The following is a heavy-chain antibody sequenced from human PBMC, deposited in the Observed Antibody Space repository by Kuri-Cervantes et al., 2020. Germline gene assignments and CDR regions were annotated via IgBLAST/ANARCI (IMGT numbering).Heavy chain of an antibody. J-gene: IGHJ4*02. D-gene: IGHD3-10*01. Sequence: SETLSLTCAVYGGSFSGYYWSWIRQPPGKGLEWIGEINHSGSTNYNPPLKSRVTISVDTSKNQFSLKLSSVTAADTAVYYCTSTMVRGRIFDYWGQGTLVTVSS. CDR2: INHSGST. CDR1: GGSFSGYY. V-gene: IGHV4-34*01. CDR3: TSTMVRGRIFDY.